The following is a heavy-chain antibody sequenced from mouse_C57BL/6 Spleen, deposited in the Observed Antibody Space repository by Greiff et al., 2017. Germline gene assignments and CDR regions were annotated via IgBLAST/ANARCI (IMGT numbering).Heavy chain of an antibody. CDR2: IYPGDGDT. CDR3: ARWTTVVEGAY. V-gene: IGHV1-80*01. J-gene: IGHJ3*01. CDR1: GYAFSSYW. D-gene: IGHD1-1*01. Sequence: QVHVKQSGAELVKPGASVKISCKASGYAFSSYWMNWVKQRPGKGLEWIGQIYPGDGDTNYNGKFKGKATLTADKSSSTAYMQLSSLTSEDSAVYFCARWTTVVEGAYGGQGTLVTVSA.